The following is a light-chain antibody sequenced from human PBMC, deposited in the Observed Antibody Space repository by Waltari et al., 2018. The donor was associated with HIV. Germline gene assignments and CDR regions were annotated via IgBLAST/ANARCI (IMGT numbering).Light chain of an antibody. CDR3: TSYISSSTPV. Sequence: QSALTQPASVSGSPGQSLTISCTGTSSDLTYYNSVSLYQHHPGKAPKVILYVVSNRPSGVSHRFSGSKSGHTASLTISGLQAEDEADYFCTSYISSSTPVFGGGTKLTVL. CDR2: VVS. J-gene: IGLJ3*02. CDR1: SSDLTYYNS. V-gene: IGLV2-14*01.